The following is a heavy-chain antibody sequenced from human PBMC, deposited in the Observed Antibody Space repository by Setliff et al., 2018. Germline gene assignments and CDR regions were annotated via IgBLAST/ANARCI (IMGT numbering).Heavy chain of an antibody. CDR1: DGSISSGNYY. CDR2: IYYSGST. D-gene: IGHD3-10*01. Sequence: SETLSLTCRVSDGSISSGNYYWGLIRQPPGKGLEWVATIYYSGSTYSNPSLKSRLIISVDAPDNQFSVKLSSVTAADTAVYYCARHKSNGSGSYPSLYMDVWGKGIMVTVSS. J-gene: IGHJ6*03. V-gene: IGHV4-39*01. CDR3: ARHKSNGSGSYPSLYMDV.